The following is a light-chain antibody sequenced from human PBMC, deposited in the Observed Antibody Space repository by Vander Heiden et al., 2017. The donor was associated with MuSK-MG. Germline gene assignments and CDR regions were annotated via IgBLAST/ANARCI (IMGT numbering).Light chain of an antibody. J-gene: IGKJ2*01. CDR1: QSISRY. CDR2: AAS. Sequence: DIQMTQSPSSLSASVGDRVTITCRASQSISRYLNWCQQKPGKAPKVLIYAASSFQSGVPSRFSGSGSGTDITLAISRLQPEDFATYYCLQSDCAPRTFGQGTKLEIK. CDR3: LQSDCAPRT. V-gene: IGKV1-39*01.